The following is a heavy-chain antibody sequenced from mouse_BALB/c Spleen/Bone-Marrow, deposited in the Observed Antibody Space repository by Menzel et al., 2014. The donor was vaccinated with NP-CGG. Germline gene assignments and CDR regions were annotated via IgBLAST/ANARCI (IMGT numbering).Heavy chain of an antibody. D-gene: IGHD1-2*01. CDR1: CYTFSSYW. J-gene: IGHJ3*01. V-gene: IGHV1-9*01. CDR3: ARRGHGFAWFAY. Sequence: VMLVESGTELMKPGASVKISCKATCYTFSSYWIEWVNQRPGHGLEWIGEILPGSGSTNYNEKFKGKATFTADTSSNTAYMQLSSLTSEDSAVYYCARRGHGFAWFAYWGQGTLVTVSA. CDR2: ILPGSGST.